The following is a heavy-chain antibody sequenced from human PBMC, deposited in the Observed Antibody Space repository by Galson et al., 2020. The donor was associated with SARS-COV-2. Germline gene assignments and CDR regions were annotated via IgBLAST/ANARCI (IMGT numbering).Heavy chain of an antibody. Sequence: PGGSLRLSCAASGFTFGDHYMTWIRQAPGKGLEWISYITGSGNTIKYADSVKGRFTISRDNAKNSLYLQMNSLRAEDTAVYYCARDGHNWNDLDYWGQGTLVTVSS. CDR2: ITGSGNTI. V-gene: IGHV3-11*01. J-gene: IGHJ4*02. D-gene: IGHD1-1*01. CDR3: ARDGHNWNDLDY. CDR1: GFTFGDHY.